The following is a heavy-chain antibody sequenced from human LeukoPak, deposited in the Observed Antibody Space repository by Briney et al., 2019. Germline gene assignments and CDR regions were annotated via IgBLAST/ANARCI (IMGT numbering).Heavy chain of an antibody. CDR3: ARDQYDILTGYFDY. D-gene: IGHD3-9*01. J-gene: IGHJ4*02. V-gene: IGHV3-30*04. Sequence: GGSLRLSCAASGFTISSYAMHWVRQAPGKGLEWVAVISYDGSNKYYADSVKGRFTISRDNSKNTLYLQMNSLRAEDTAVYYCARDQYDILTGYFDYWGQGTLVTVSS. CDR2: ISYDGSNK. CDR1: GFTISSYA.